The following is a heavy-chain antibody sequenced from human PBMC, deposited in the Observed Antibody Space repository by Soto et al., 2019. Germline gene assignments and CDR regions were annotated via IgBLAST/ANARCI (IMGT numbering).Heavy chain of an antibody. D-gene: IGHD2-15*01. CDR2: IIANLGIA. J-gene: IGHJ5*02. CDR1: GGTFSSYT. Sequence: QVQLVQSGAEVKKPGSSVKVSCKASGGTFSSYTISWVRQAPGQGLEWMGRIIANLGIANYAQKFQGRVTITADKTTSTAYMELSSLRSEDTAVYYCARAGYCSGGSCYSSTFAPWGQGTLVTVSS. V-gene: IGHV1-69*02. CDR3: ARAGYCSGGSCYSSTFAP.